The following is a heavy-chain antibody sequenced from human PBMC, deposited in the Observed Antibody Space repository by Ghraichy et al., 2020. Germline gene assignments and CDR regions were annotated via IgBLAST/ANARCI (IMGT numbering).Heavy chain of an antibody. J-gene: IGHJ6*02. D-gene: IGHD2-2*01. CDR3: AKDPQSGTQNGLDV. V-gene: IGHV3-30*18. CDR2: ISYDGSNE. Sequence: GGSLRLSCAASGFTFSDYGMHWVRQAPGKGLEWVAVISYDGSNEHYVESVKGRFTISRDNSKNTLYLQMSSLRAEDTAVYYCAKDPQSGTQNGLDVWGQGTTVTVSS. CDR1: GFTFSDYG.